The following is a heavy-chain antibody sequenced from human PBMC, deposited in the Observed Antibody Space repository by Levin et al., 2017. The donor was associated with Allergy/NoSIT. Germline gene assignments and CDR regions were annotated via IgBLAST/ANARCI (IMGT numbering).Heavy chain of an antibody. Sequence: SCAASGFTFGTYAITWVRQAPGKGLQWVSAIRPGGEKTYYANSVEGRFTVSRDNSKNTVYLQMSSLRVEDTATYYCAREAGGSGWYTVDYWGRGTLVTVSS. CDR3: AREAGGSGWYTVDY. CDR1: GFTFGTYA. V-gene: IGHV3-23*01. J-gene: IGHJ4*02. CDR2: IRPGGEKT. D-gene: IGHD6-13*01.